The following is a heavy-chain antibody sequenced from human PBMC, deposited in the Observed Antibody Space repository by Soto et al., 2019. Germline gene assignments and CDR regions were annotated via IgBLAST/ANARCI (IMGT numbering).Heavy chain of an antibody. CDR3: ARHGPGSHYYYYGMDV. D-gene: IGHD3-10*01. CDR2: ISSSSSYI. CDR1: GFTFSSYS. J-gene: IGHJ6*02. Sequence: GGSLRLSCAASGFTFSSYSMNWVRQAPGKGLEWVSSISSSSSYIYYADSVKGRFTISRDNAKNSLYLQMNSLRAEGTAVYYCARHGPGSHYYYYGMDVWGQGTTVTVSS. V-gene: IGHV3-21*01.